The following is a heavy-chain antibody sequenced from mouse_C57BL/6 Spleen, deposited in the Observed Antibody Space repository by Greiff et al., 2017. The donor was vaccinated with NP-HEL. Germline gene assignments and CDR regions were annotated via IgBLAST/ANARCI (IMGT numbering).Heavy chain of an antibody. CDR1: GYAFSSSW. CDR3: ARGWVLPLAMDY. D-gene: IGHD1-1*02. V-gene: IGHV1-82*01. CDR2: IYPGDGDT. J-gene: IGHJ4*01. Sequence: VQLQQSGPELVKPGASVKISCKASGYAFSSSWMNWVKQRPGKGLEWIGRIYPGDGDTNYNGKFKGKATLTADKSSSTAYMQLSSLTSEDSAVYFCARGWVLPLAMDYWGQGTAVTVSS.